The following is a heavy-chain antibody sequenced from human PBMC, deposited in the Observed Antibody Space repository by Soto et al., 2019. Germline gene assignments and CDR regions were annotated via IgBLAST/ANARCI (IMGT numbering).Heavy chain of an antibody. J-gene: IGHJ3*02. CDR3: ARDENPHDAFDI. CDR2: ISYDGSNK. CDR1: GFTFSSYA. Sequence: GGSLRLSCAASGFTFSSYAMHWVRQAPGKGLEWVAVISYDGSNKYYADSVKGRFTISRDNAKNKLYLQMNSLRAEDTAVYYCARDENPHDAFDIWGQGTMVTV. V-gene: IGHV3-30-3*01.